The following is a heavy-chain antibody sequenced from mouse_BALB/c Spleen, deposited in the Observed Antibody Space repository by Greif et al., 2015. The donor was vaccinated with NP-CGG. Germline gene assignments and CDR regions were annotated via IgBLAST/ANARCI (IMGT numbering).Heavy chain of an antibody. J-gene: IGHJ2*01. Sequence: EVQLVESGGGLVQPGGSRKLSCAASGFTFSSFGIHWVRQAPEKGLEWVAYISSGSSTIYYADTVKGRFTISRDNPKNTLFLQMTNLRSEDTAMYYCAREEPSFDYWGQGTTLTVSS. CDR1: GFTFSSFG. CDR3: AREEPSFDY. CDR2: ISSGSSTI. V-gene: IGHV5-17*02.